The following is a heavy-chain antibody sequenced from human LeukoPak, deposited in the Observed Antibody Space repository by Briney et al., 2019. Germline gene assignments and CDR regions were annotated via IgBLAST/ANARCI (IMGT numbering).Heavy chain of an antibody. CDR3: ARVCGYHAFDI. J-gene: IGHJ3*02. CDR2: INPNSGGT. V-gene: IGHV1-2*02. D-gene: IGHD5-18*01. Sequence: ASVKVSCKASQYIFTGYYMHWVRQAPGQGLEWMGWINPNSGGTNYAQKFQGRVTMTRDTSISTAYMELSRLRSDDTAVYYCARVCGYHAFDIWGQGTMVTVSS. CDR1: QYIFTGYY.